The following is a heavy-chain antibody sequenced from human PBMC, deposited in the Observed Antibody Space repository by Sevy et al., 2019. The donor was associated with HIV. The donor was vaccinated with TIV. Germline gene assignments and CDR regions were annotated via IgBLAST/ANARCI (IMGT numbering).Heavy chain of an antibody. J-gene: IGHJ3*01. CDR1: GFTFSDYA. CDR2: ISWNSGAI. D-gene: IGHD2-2*01. V-gene: IGHV3-9*01. Sequence: GGSLRLSCAASGFTFSDYAMHWVRLIPGKGLEWVSGISWNSGAIGYADSVKGRFSISRDNAKNSLHLQMNSLRVEDTAFYYCARAQGYRVVNSCFGGSIYAFDFWGQGTMVTVSS. CDR3: ARAQGYRVVNSCFGGSIYAFDF.